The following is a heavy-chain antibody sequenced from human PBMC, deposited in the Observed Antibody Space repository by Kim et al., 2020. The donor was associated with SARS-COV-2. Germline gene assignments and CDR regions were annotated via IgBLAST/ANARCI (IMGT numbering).Heavy chain of an antibody. CDR2: IYSGGST. Sequence: GGSLRLSCAASGFTVSSNYMSWVRQAPGKGLEWVSVIYSGGSTYYADSVKGRFTISRDNSKNTLYLQMNSLRAEDTAVYYCARACPLCPFDPWGQGTLVTVSS. V-gene: IGHV3-66*01. J-gene: IGHJ5*02. CDR3: ARACPLCPFDP. CDR1: GFTVSSNY. D-gene: IGHD2-2*01.